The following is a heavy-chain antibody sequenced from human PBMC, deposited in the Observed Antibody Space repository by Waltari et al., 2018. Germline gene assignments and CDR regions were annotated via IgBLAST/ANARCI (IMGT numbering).Heavy chain of an antibody. CDR2: IYHSGST. CDR1: GYSISSGYY. D-gene: IGHD1-26*01. Sequence: QVQLQESGPGLVKPSETLSLTCAVSGYSISSGYYWGWIRQPPGKGLEWIGSIYHSGSTYYNPSRKSRVTISVDTSKNQFSLKLSSVTAADTAVYYCARSAFESGSYFVDYWGQGTLVTVSS. CDR3: ARSAFESGSYFVDY. J-gene: IGHJ4*02. V-gene: IGHV4-38-2*01.